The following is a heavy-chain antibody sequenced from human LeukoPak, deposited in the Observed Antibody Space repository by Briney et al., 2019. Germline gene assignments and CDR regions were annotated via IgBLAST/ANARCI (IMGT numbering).Heavy chain of an antibody. D-gene: IGHD2-21*01. V-gene: IGHV3-23*01. J-gene: IGHJ4*02. CDR1: GFTFTNYA. CDR3: AQLLWNHYYFDY. CDR2: ISGNGGST. Sequence: PGGSLRLSCAASGFTFTNYAMSWVRQTPGKGLECVSAISGNGGSTYYADSVKGRFTISRDNSRSTLYLQMNSLRAEDTAVYFCAQLLWNHYYFDYWGQGPLVTVSS.